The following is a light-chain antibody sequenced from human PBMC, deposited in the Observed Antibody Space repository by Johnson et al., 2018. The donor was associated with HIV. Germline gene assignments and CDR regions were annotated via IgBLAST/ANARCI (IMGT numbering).Light chain of an antibody. CDR3: GSWDNTLSVFV. Sequence: QSVLTQPPSVSAAPGQKVIISCSGRSSNIGSNYVSWYQHLPGTAPKLLIYENNKRPSGIPDRFSASKSGTSATLAITGLQTGDEGDYYCGSWDNTLSVFVFGAGTKVTVL. J-gene: IGLJ1*01. CDR2: ENN. V-gene: IGLV1-51*01. CDR1: SSNIGSNY.